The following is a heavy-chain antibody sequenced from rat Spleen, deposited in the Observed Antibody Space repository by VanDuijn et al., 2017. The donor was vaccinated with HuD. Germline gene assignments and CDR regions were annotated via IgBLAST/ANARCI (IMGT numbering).Heavy chain of an antibody. Sequence: EVQLVESGGGLVQPGRSLKLSCAASGFTFSDYNMAWVRQAPKKGLEWVATISYDGSSTYYRDSVKGRFTISRDNAKSTLYLQMDSLRSEDTATYYCARQDTGIDYWGQGVMVTVSS. CDR3: ARQDTGIDY. V-gene: IGHV5-7*01. CDR1: GFTFSDYN. D-gene: IGHD1-4*01. J-gene: IGHJ2*01. CDR2: ISYDGSST.